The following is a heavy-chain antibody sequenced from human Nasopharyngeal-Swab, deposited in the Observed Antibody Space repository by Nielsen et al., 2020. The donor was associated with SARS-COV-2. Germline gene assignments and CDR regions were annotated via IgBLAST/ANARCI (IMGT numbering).Heavy chain of an antibody. CDR3: ARLGVYCSGGSCYGWFDP. CDR2: IDTSDSYT. J-gene: IGHJ5*02. V-gene: IGHV5-10-1*01. Sequence: GESLKISCKGSGYSFTSYWISWVRQMPGKGLEWMGRIDTSDSYTNYSPSFKGHVTISADKSISTAYLQWSSLKASDTAMYYCARLGVYCSGGSCYGWFDPWGQGTLVTVSS. D-gene: IGHD2-15*01. CDR1: GYSFTSYW.